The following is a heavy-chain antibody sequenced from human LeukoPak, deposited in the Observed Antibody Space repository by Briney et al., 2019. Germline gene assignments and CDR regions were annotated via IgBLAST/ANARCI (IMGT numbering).Heavy chain of an antibody. CDR1: GGTFSSYA. J-gene: IGHJ4*02. CDR2: IIPIFGTA. V-gene: IGHV1-69*05. Sequence: ASVKVSCKASGGTFSSYAISWVRQAPGQGLEWMGGIIPIFGTANYAQKFQGRVTITTDESTSTAYMELSSPRSEDTAVYYCARGVLSVAGPFDYWGQGTLVTVSS. CDR3: ARGVLSVAGPFDY. D-gene: IGHD6-19*01.